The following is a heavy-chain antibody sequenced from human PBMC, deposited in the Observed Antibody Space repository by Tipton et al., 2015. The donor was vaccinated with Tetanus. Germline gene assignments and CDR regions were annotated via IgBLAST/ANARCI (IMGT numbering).Heavy chain of an antibody. CDR2: ITGGGSSI. D-gene: IGHD2-8*01. Sequence: SLRLSCAASGFTFSDHYMTWIRQAPGKGLEWVSYITGGGSSIYYAASVKGRFTISRDNAKNSLYLQMNSLRVEDTAVYYCAGPALLSTYGLDIWGQGTMVTVSS. J-gene: IGHJ3*02. CDR1: GFTFSDHY. V-gene: IGHV3-11*01. CDR3: AGPALLSTYGLDI.